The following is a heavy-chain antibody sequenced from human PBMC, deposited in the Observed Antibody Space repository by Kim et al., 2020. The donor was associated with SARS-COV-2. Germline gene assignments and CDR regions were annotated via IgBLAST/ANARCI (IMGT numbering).Heavy chain of an antibody. CDR3: AREGEYCSSTSCYYYYMDV. CDR1: GFTFSSYA. CDR2: ISYDGSNK. Sequence: GGSLRLSCAASGFTFSSYAMHWVRQAPGKGLEWVAVISYDGSNKYYADSVKGRFTISRDNSKNTLYLQMNSLRAEDTAVYYCAREGEYCSSTSCYYYYMDVWGKGTTVTVSS. V-gene: IGHV3-30-3*01. D-gene: IGHD2-2*01. J-gene: IGHJ6*03.